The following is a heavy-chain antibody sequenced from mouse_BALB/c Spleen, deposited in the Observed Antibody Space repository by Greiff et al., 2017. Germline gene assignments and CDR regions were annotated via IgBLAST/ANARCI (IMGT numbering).Heavy chain of an antibody. Sequence: QVQLQQSGAELARPGASVKLSCKASGYTFTSYWMQWVKQRPGQGLEWIGAIYPGDGDTRYTQKFKGKATLTADKSSSTAYMQLSSLASEDSAVYYCARGSSCDYWGQGTTLTVSS. CDR2: IYPGDGDT. D-gene: IGHD1-1*01. CDR1: GYTFTSYW. J-gene: IGHJ2*01. V-gene: IGHV1-87*01. CDR3: ARGSSCDY.